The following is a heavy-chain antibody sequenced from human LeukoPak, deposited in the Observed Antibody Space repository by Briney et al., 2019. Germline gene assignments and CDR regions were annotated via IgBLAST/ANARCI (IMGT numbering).Heavy chain of an antibody. CDR2: IYHTGST. D-gene: IGHD3-3*01. V-gene: IGHV4-59*02. CDR3: ARRYYDFWSGYLTNSPDAFDI. CDR1: GGSVSDYY. J-gene: IGHJ3*02. Sequence: SETLSLTCTISGGSVSDYYWSWIRQSPGKGLEWIGYIYHTGSTSYSPSLKSRVTISADTSQNQFSLKLSSVTAADTAVYYCARRYYDFWSGYLTNSPDAFDIWGQGTMVTVSS.